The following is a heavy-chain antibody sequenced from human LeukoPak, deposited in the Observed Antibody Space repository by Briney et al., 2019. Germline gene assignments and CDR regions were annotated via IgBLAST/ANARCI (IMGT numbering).Heavy chain of an antibody. CDR1: GFIVSSNH. CDR2: ISGSGDST. D-gene: IGHD5-24*01. V-gene: IGHV3-23*01. CDR3: AKRPGMATLYHYYMDV. J-gene: IGHJ6*03. Sequence: PGGSLRLSCAASGFIVSSNHMSWVRQAPGKGLEWVSGISGSGDSTLYAESGKGRFTISRDNSKNTLYLQMNSLRAEDTAVYYCAKRPGMATLYHYYMDVWGKGTTVTVSS.